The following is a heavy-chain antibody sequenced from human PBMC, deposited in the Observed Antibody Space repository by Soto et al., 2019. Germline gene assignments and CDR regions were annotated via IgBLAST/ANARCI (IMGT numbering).Heavy chain of an antibody. Sequence: QVQLVESGGGVVQPGRSLRLSCAASGFTFSSYGMHWVRQAPGKGLEWVAVISYDGSNKYYADSVKGRFTISRDNSKNTLYLQMNSLRAEDTAVYYCAKAGGLKGMAPSDYWGQGTLVTVSS. D-gene: IGHD2-8*02. CDR1: GFTFSSYG. CDR2: ISYDGSNK. CDR3: AKAGGLKGMAPSDY. V-gene: IGHV3-30*18. J-gene: IGHJ4*02.